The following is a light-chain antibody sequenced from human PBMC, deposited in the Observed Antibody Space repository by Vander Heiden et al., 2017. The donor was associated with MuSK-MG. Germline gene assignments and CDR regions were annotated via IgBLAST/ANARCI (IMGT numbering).Light chain of an antibody. J-gene: IGLJ2*01. CDR3: QTWGTGIAV. CDR2: LNSDGSH. V-gene: IGLV4-69*01. CDR1: SWHSSYA. Sequence: QLVLTQSPSASASLGASVKLTCTLSSWHSSYAIAWHQQQPEKGPGYLLNLNSDGSHSKGDGIPDRFSGSSSGAERYLTISSLQSEDEADYYCQTWGTGIAVFGGGTKLTVL.